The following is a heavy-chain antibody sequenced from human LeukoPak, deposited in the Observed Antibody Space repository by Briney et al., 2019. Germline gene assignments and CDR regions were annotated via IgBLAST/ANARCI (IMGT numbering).Heavy chain of an antibody. D-gene: IGHD3-9*01. J-gene: IGHJ6*02. Sequence: PGGSLRLSCAASGFTFSGCAMSWVRQAPGKGLQWVSTISRSGDNTSYADSVKGRFTISRDNSENTLYLQMNTLRVEDTAVYYCAKDRYLTGYWVTKPYGKDVWGQGTTVTVSS. CDR3: AKDRYLTGYWVTKPYGKDV. CDR2: ISRSGDNT. CDR1: GFTFSGCA. V-gene: IGHV3-23*01.